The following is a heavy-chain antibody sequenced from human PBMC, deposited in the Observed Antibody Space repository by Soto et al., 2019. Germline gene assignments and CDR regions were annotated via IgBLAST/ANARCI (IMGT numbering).Heavy chain of an antibody. J-gene: IGHJ4*02. V-gene: IGHV4-34*01. CDR2: INHSGST. CDR3: ARERKYTMVRGVFAH. Sequence: QLQLQQWGAGLLKPSETLSLTCAVYGGSFSGYYWSWIRQPPVKGLEWIGEINHSGSTNYNPSLTSPVTLSVDTSKNQFSLKLSSVTAADTAVYYCARERKYTMVRGVFAHWGQGTLVTVSS. CDR1: GGSFSGYY. D-gene: IGHD3-10*01.